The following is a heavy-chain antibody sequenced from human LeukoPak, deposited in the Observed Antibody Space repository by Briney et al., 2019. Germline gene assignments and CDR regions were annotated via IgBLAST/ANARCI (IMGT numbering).Heavy chain of an antibody. CDR2: ISSSSSYI. J-gene: IGHJ3*02. CDR3: ARGGTVVDAFDI. V-gene: IGHV3-21*01. Sequence: PGGSLRLSCAASGFTFSSYSMYWVRQAPGKGLEWVSSISSSSSYIYYADSVKGRFTISRDNAKNSLYLQMNSLRAEDTAVYYCARGGTVVDAFDIWGQGTMVTVSS. CDR1: GFTFSSYS. D-gene: IGHD4-23*01.